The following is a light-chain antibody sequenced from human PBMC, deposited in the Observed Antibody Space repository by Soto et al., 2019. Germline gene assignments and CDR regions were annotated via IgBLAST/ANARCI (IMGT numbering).Light chain of an antibody. Sequence: QSALTQPASVSGSPGQSITISCTGTSSDVGGYNYVSWYQQHPAKAPKLMIYEVSNRPSGVSHRFSGSKSGNTASLTISGLQDEDEDDYYCFSYTTSSTLVFGGGTKLTVL. V-gene: IGLV2-14*01. CDR3: FSYTTSSTLV. J-gene: IGLJ3*02. CDR1: SSDVGGYNY. CDR2: EVS.